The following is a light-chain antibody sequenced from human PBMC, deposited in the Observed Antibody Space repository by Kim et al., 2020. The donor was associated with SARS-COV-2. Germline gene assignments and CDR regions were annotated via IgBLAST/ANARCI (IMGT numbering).Light chain of an antibody. CDR3: QQSYSTPLT. CDR1: QTINNY. J-gene: IGKJ4*01. Sequence: ASVGDRVTITCRASQTINNYLNWYQQNPGKAPKLLIYLTSSLQSGVPSRFSGSGFGTDFSLTISNLQPEDLAIYYCQQSYSTPLTFGGGTKVDIK. CDR2: LTS. V-gene: IGKV1-39*01.